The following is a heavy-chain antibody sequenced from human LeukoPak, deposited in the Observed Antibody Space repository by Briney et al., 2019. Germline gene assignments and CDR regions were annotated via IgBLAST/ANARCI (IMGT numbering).Heavy chain of an antibody. CDR1: GFTFNTCA. V-gene: IGHV3-23*01. Sequence: PGGCLRLSSAASGFTFNTCAMNWVRQAPGRGLGCVSTISGGGVNTYYADSVKGRFTISRDNSKNTLYLQMNGLRAEDTAVYYCAKDPHPYGSGLFYYFDYWGQGTLVTVSS. J-gene: IGHJ4*02. CDR3: AKDPHPYGSGLFYYFDY. CDR2: ISGGGVNT. D-gene: IGHD3-10*01.